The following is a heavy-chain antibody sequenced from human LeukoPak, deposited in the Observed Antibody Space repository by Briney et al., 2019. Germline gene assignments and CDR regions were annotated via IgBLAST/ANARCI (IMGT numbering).Heavy chain of an antibody. V-gene: IGHV3-23*01. D-gene: IGHD1-14*01. CDR1: GFTFSSYA. CDR2: ISGSGGST. J-gene: IGHJ4*02. CDR3: AKDLNQLPQHVSLDY. Sequence: PVGSLRLSCAASGFTFSSYAMSWVRQAPGKGLEWVSAISGSGGSTYYADSVKGRFTISRDNSKNTLYLQMNSLRAEDTAVYYCAKDLNQLPQHVSLDYWGQGTLVTVSS.